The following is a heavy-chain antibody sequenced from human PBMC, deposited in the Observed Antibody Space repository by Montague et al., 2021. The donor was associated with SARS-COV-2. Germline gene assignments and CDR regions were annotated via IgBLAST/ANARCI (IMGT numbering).Heavy chain of an antibody. D-gene: IGHD4-23*01. CDR1: GFSLSTSGMC. Sequence: PALVKPTQTLTLTCTFSGFSLSTSGMCVSWIRQPPGKALEWLTLIDWDDDKYYSTSLKTRPTISKDTSKNQVVLTMTNMDPVDTATYYCARSYGTTVVTRAFDYWGQGTLVTVSP. J-gene: IGHJ4*02. CDR2: IDWDDDK. V-gene: IGHV2-70*01. CDR3: ARSYGTTVVTRAFDY.